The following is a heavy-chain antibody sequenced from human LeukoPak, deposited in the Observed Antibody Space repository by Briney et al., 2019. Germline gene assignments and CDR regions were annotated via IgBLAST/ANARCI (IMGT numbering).Heavy chain of an antibody. CDR2: IDPSGGST. V-gene: IGHV1-46*01. CDR1: GYTFTSYY. Sequence: ASVKVSCKASGYTFTSYYMHWVRQAPGQGLEWMGRIDPSGGSTSYAQKFQGRVTMTRDTSTSTVYMELSSLRSEDTAVYYCAIDRLSTRENFARCDYWGQGALVTVSS. J-gene: IGHJ4*02. D-gene: IGHD2/OR15-2a*01. CDR3: AIDRLSTRENFARCDY.